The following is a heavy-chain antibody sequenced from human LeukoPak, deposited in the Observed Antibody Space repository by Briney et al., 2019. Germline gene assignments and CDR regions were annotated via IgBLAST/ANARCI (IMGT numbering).Heavy chain of an antibody. J-gene: IGHJ4*02. Sequence: GGSLRLSCAASGFTFSSYWMHWVRQAPGKGLVWVSRINTDGSTTSYADSVKGRFTISRDNTKNTLYLRMNSLRAEDTAVYYCAKEEWLGKMNYFDHWGQGTLVTVSS. CDR1: GFTFSSYW. CDR3: AKEEWLGKMNYFDH. CDR2: INTDGSTT. V-gene: IGHV3-74*01. D-gene: IGHD6-19*01.